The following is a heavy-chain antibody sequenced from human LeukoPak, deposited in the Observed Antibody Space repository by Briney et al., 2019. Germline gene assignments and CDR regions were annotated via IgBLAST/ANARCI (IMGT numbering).Heavy chain of an antibody. V-gene: IGHV3-23*01. J-gene: IGHJ4*02. CDR3: AKDKHYCTSTSCYLYYFDY. CDR1: GFTFSSYA. CDR2: ISASGGTT. D-gene: IGHD2-2*01. Sequence: GGSLRLSCAASGFTFSSYAMSWVRQAPGKGLEWVSAISASGGTTYYADSVKGRFTISRDNSKNTLCLQMNSLRAEDTAVYYCAKDKHYCTSTSCYLYYFDYWGQGTLVTVSS.